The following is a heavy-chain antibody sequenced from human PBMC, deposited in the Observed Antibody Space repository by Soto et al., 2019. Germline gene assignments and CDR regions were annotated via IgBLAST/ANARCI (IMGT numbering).Heavy chain of an antibody. D-gene: IGHD3-10*01. J-gene: IGHJ6*02. CDR2: VYHTGST. CDR1: GGSISGDYY. CDR3: ARVTMVRGVMRHYYYYYGMDV. V-gene: IGHV4-30-4*01. Sequence: SETLSLTCTVSGGSISGDYYWNWIRQAPGKGLEWIGYVYHTGSTYHNPSLKSRGSISVDTSNNQFSLKLSSVTAADTAVYYCARVTMVRGVMRHYYYYYGMDVWGQGTTVTVSS.